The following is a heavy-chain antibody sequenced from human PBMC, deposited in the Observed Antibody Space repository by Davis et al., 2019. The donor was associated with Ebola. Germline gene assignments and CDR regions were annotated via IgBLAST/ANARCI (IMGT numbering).Heavy chain of an antibody. J-gene: IGHJ2*01. CDR1: GFTFSSYS. V-gene: IGHV3-33*03. D-gene: IGHD4-17*01. CDR2: IWYDGSNK. CDR3: ARAVTTSWYFDL. Sequence: PGGSLRLSCAASGFTFSSYSMNWVRQAPGKGLEWVAVIWYDGSNKYYADYVKGRFTISRDNAKNSLYLQMNSLRAEDTAVYYCARAVTTSWYFDLWGRGTLVTVSS.